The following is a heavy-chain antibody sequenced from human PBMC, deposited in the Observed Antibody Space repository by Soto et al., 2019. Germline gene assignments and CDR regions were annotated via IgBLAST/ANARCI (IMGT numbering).Heavy chain of an antibody. Sequence: ASVKVSCKASGYTFNTYAITWVRQAPGQGLEWMGWISPNNGKTRYTQRLQDRITMTTDTSTNTAYLELRSLTSDDTAMYYCARMFLPGYPDHWGQGTLVTVSS. V-gene: IGHV1-18*01. CDR3: ARMFLPGYPDH. CDR1: GYTFNTYA. D-gene: IGHD5-18*01. J-gene: IGHJ4*02. CDR2: ISPNNGKT.